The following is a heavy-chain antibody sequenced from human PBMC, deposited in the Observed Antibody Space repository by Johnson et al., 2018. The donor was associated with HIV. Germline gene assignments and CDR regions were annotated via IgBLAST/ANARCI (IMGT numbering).Heavy chain of an antibody. CDR2: MRSSGSTI. CDR3: ARAGRWSGDTFDI. V-gene: IGHV3-11*04. J-gene: IGHJ3*02. Sequence: QMQLVESGGGLVKPGRSLRLSCAASGFRFSDYYMSWIRQAPGKGLEWLSYMRSSGSTIYDAESVKGRFTISRDNAKNSLYLQMNSLRAGDTAVYYCARAGRWSGDTFDIWGQGTMVTVSS. CDR1: GFRFSDYY. D-gene: IGHD3-10*01.